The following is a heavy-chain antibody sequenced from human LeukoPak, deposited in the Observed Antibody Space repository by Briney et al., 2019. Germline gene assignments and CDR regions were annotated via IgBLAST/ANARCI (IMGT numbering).Heavy chain of an antibody. CDR1: GFTFSSYG. Sequence: GGSLRLSCAASGFTFSSYGMHWVRQAPGKGLEWVAFIRYDGSNKYYADSVKGRFTISRDNAKNSLYLQMNSLRAEDTAVYYCARPLTYYYDSSGPFDYWGQGTLVTVSS. D-gene: IGHD3-22*01. V-gene: IGHV3-30*02. CDR3: ARPLTYYYDSSGPFDY. CDR2: IRYDGSNK. J-gene: IGHJ4*02.